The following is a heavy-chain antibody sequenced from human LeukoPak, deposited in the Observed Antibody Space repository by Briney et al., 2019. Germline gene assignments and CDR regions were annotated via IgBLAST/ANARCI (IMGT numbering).Heavy chain of an antibody. Sequence: ASVKVSCKASGYTFTSYYMHWVRQAPGQGLEWMGIINPSGGSTSYAQKFQGRVTMTRDTSTSTVYMELSSLRSEDTAVCYCASPWGDILTGLVYWGQGTLVTVSS. CDR3: ASPWGDILTGLVY. D-gene: IGHD3-9*01. CDR2: INPSGGST. V-gene: IGHV1-46*01. J-gene: IGHJ4*02. CDR1: GYTFTSYY.